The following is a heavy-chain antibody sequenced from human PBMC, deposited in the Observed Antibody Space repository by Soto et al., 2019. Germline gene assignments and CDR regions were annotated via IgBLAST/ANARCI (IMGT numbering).Heavy chain of an antibody. J-gene: IGHJ6*02. Sequence: QVQLVQSGAEVKKPGASVKVSCKASGYTFTSYGISWVRQAPGQGLEWMGWISAYNGNTGYAQKFQGRVTMTRNTSISTAYMELSSLRSEDTAVYYCARGPHTYYDFWSGYYYYYGMDVWGQGTTVTVSS. CDR2: ISAYNGNT. D-gene: IGHD3-3*01. CDR3: ARGPHTYYDFWSGYYYYYGMDV. V-gene: IGHV1-18*01. CDR1: GYTFTSYG.